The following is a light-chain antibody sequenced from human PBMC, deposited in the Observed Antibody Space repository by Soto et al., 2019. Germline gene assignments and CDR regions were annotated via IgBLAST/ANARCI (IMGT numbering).Light chain of an antibody. J-gene: IGKJ3*01. CDR1: QSISSY. CDR3: QQSYSTPFT. V-gene: IGKV1-39*01. Sequence: DIQMTQSPSSLSASVGDRVTITCRASQSISSYLNWYQQKPGKAPTLLIYAASSLQSGVPSRFSGSGSGTEFTLTISSLQPEDFATYYCQQSYSTPFTFCPGTKVDIK. CDR2: AAS.